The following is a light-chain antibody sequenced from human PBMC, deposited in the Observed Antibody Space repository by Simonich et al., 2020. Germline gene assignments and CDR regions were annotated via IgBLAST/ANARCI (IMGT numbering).Light chain of an antibody. CDR1: QSVSSN. J-gene: IGKJ4*01. CDR3: QQYNNWPPLT. CDR2: GES. V-gene: IGKV3-15*01. Sequence: EIVMTQSPATLSVSPGERATLSCRASQSVSSNLAWYQQKPGQAPRLLIYGESTRATGIPARFSGRWSGTEFTLTISSMQSEDFAVYYCQQYNNWPPLTFGGGTKVEIK.